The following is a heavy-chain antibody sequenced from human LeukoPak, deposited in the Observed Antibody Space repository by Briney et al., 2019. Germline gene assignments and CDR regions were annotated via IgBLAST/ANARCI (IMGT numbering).Heavy chain of an antibody. V-gene: IGHV3-30-3*01. CDR1: GFTFSSYA. D-gene: IGHD4-17*01. Sequence: PGGSLRLSCADSGFTFSSYAMDWVRQAPGKGLEWVAVISYDGTNKYYADSVKGRFTISRDSSKNTLYLQMKSLRAEDTAVYYCARDAYGDGVGGYFDYWGQGTLVTVSS. CDR3: ARDAYGDGVGGYFDY. J-gene: IGHJ4*02. CDR2: ISYDGTNK.